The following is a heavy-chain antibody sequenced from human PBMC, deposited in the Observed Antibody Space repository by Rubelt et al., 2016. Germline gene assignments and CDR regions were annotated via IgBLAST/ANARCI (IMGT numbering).Heavy chain of an antibody. V-gene: IGHV1-2*04. D-gene: IGHD6-13*01. CDR1: GYTFTGYY. CDR3: ARGSWFRGAFDI. CDR2: INPNSGGT. Sequence: QVQLVQSGAEVKKSGASVKVSCKASGYTFTGYYMHWVRQAPGQGLEWVGRINPNSGGTNYAQKFQGWVTMTRETSISTAYMERSRLRSDDTAVYYCARGSWFRGAFDIWGQGTMVTVSS. J-gene: IGHJ3*02.